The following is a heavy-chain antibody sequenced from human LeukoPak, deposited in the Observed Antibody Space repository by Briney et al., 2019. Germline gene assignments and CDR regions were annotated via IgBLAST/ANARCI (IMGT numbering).Heavy chain of an antibody. CDR2: INYSGST. J-gene: IGHJ4*02. D-gene: IGHD6-19*01. CDR1: GGSISTYY. V-gene: IGHV4-59*01. CDR3: ARGAGWYSY. Sequence: SETLSLTCTVSGGSISTYYWSWLRQPPGKGLEWIAYINYSGSTNYNPSLKSRLTISLDTSQNQFSLKLSSVTAADTAIYYCARGAGWYSYWGQGTLVTVSS.